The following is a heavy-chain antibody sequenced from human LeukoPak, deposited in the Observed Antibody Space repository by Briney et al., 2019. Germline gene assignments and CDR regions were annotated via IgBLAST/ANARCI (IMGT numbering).Heavy chain of an antibody. CDR2: K. J-gene: IGHJ4*02. V-gene: IGHV3-30*18. Sequence: GGSLRLSCAASGFSFISYGMHWVRQAPGKGLEWVGVKKYADSVKGRITISRDNSKDTLYLQMNSLRDEDTAVYYCAKRPSDYGDYVTYFDYWGQGTLVTVSS. CDR3: AKRPSDYGDYVTYFDY. D-gene: IGHD4-17*01. CDR1: GFSFISYG.